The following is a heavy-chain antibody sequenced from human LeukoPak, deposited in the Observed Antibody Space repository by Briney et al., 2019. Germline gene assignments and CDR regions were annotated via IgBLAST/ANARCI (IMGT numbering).Heavy chain of an antibody. D-gene: IGHD4-17*01. Sequence: ASVKVSCKASGYTFTSYGISWVRQAPGQGLEWMGWISAYNGNTNYAQKLQGRVAMTTDTSTSTAYMELRSLRSDDTAVYYCARAGLTPGRVTTLVDYWGQGTLVTVSS. V-gene: IGHV1-18*01. J-gene: IGHJ4*02. CDR3: ARAGLTPGRVTTLVDY. CDR2: ISAYNGNT. CDR1: GYTFTSYG.